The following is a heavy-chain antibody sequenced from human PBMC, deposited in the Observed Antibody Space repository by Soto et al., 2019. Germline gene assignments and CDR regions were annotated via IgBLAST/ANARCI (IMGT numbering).Heavy chain of an antibody. CDR3: ASSPRRDYYDSSGYLY. Sequence: SETLSLTCTVSGGSISSGGYYWSWIRQHPGKGLEWIGYIYYSGSTYYNPSLKSRVTISVDTSKNQFSLKLSSVTAADTAVYYCASSPRRDYYDSSGYLYWGQGTLVTVSS. D-gene: IGHD3-22*01. CDR1: GGSISSGGYY. CDR2: IYYSGST. J-gene: IGHJ4*02. V-gene: IGHV4-31*03.